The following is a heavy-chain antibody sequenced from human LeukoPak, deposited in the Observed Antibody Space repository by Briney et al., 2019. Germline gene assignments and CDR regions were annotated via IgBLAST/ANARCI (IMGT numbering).Heavy chain of an antibody. CDR2: ISNSDGNT. Sequence: PGGSLRLSCAASGFTFSSYAMSWVRQAPGKGLEWVSTISNSDGNTYYADSVKGRFTISRDNSKNTLYLQMNSLRAEDTAVYYCAKAVAGTIYYYYMDVWGKGTTVTVSS. V-gene: IGHV3-23*01. D-gene: IGHD6-19*01. CDR1: GFTFSSYA. J-gene: IGHJ6*03. CDR3: AKAVAGTIYYYYMDV.